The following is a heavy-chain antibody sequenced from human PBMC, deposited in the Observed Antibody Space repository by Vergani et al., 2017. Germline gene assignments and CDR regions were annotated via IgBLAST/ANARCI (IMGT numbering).Heavy chain of an antibody. V-gene: IGHV3-21*06. CDR2: ISSVISDI. Sequence: EVQLVESGGGLVQPGRSLRLSCAASGFTFSSHSMNWVRQAPGKGLEWVSSISSVISDIYYADSVKGRFTISRDNARNSLYLQMNSLRAEDTAVYYCVRVSYYGSSDYFDYWGQGTLVTVSS. CDR3: VRVSYYGSSDYFDY. CDR1: GFTFSSHS. D-gene: IGHD1-26*01. J-gene: IGHJ4*02.